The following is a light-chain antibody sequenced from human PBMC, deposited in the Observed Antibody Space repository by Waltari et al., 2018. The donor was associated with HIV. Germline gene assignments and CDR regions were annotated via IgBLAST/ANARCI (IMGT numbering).Light chain of an antibody. Sequence: SSELTQDPAVSVALGQTVRITCQGDSLRSYYASWYQQKPGQAPLLVVYGNDKRPSGIPDRLSGSSSGNTASLTITGAQAEDEADYYCNSRDSSGHHLVFATGTTVTVL. CDR3: NSRDSSGHHLV. CDR1: SLRSYY. CDR2: GND. V-gene: IGLV3-19*01. J-gene: IGLJ1*01.